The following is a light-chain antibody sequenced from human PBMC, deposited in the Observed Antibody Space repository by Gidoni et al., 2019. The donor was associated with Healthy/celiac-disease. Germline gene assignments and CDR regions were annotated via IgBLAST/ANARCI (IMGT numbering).Light chain of an antibody. Sequence: EIVLTQSPATLSLSPGERATLSCRASQSVSSYLAWYQQKPGQAPRLLIYDASNRATGIPARFSGSGSETDFTLTISSLEPEDFAVYYCQQRSNWPTFXGXTKVEIK. V-gene: IGKV3-11*01. CDR2: DAS. CDR3: QQRSNWPT. CDR1: QSVSSY. J-gene: IGKJ4*01.